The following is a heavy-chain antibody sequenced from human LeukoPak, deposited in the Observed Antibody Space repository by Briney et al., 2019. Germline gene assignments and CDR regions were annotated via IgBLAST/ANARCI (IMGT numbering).Heavy chain of an antibody. D-gene: IGHD4-17*01. CDR2: ITSGGGT. CDR3: ARDPNGDYIGAFEF. Sequence: GGSLRLSCAASGFTFSNYAVMLVRQAPGQGLEWVSAITSGGGTRYADSVKGRFTISRDNSKNTLYLQMNSLRVEDTAQYFCARDPNGDYIGAFEFWGQGTGVTVSS. CDR1: GFTFSNYA. V-gene: IGHV3-23*01. J-gene: IGHJ3*01.